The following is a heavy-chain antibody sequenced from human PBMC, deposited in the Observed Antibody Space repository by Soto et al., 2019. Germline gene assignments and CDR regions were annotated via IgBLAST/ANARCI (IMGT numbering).Heavy chain of an antibody. Sequence: SETLSLTCAVYGGSFSGYYWSWIRQPPGKGLEWIGEINHSGSTNYNPSLKSRVTISVDTSKNQFSLKLSSVTAADTAVYYCARGRGRYCSSTSCYPYYYYYYMDVWGKGTTVTVSS. D-gene: IGHD2-2*01. CDR3: ARGRGRYCSSTSCYPYYYYYYMDV. V-gene: IGHV4-34*01. CDR1: GGSFSGYY. CDR2: INHSGST. J-gene: IGHJ6*03.